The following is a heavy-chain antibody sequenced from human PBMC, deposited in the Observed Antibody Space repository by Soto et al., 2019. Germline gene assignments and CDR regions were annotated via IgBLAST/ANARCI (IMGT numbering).Heavy chain of an antibody. CDR2: IFYSGST. V-gene: IGHV4-59*01. J-gene: IGHJ5*01. CDR3: ASMIGDPVLSFDS. D-gene: IGHD3-10*02. Sequence: QVQLQESGPGLEKPSETISLTCTVYGGSISSYYWSWIRQPPGKGLEWIGFIFYSGSTSYNPSLKSRVTISIDTSEYQFSLKLNSVTAADTAVYYCASMIGDPVLSFDSWGQGTLVAVSS. CDR1: GGSISSYY.